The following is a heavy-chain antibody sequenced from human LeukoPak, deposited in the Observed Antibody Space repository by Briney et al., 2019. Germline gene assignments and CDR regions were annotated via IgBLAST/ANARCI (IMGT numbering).Heavy chain of an antibody. D-gene: IGHD4-23*01. J-gene: IGHJ6*02. CDR1: GFTFSSYA. V-gene: IGHV3-23*01. CDR2: ISASGGST. Sequence: GGSLRLSCAASGFTFSSYAMSWVRQAPGKGLEWVSAISASGGSTYYADSVKCRFTISRDKSKNTLYLQMNSLRAEDPAVYYCARGFGGNSVYYYSYYGMDVWGQGTTVTVSS. CDR3: ARGFGGNSVYYYSYYGMDV.